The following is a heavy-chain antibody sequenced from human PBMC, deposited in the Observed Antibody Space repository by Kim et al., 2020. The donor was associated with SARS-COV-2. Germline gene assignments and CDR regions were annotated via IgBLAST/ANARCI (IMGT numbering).Heavy chain of an antibody. J-gene: IGHJ4*02. Sequence: GGSLRLSCAASGFTFSSYGMHWVRQAPGKGLEWVAVISYDGSNKYYADSVKGRFTISRDNSKNTLYLQMNSLRAEDTAVYYCAKDLGAAAGTNLDYWGPGTLVTVSS. CDR1: GFTFSSYG. V-gene: IGHV3-30*18. CDR2: ISYDGSNK. D-gene: IGHD6-13*01. CDR3: AKDLGAAAGTNLDY.